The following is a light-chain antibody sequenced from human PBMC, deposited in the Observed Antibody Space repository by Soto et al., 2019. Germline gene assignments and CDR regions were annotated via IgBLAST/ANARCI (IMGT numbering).Light chain of an antibody. CDR2: AAS. V-gene: IGKV1-27*01. J-gene: IGKJ4*01. Sequence: DVQLIQSQSSLSAAVGDRITITCRPSQDNNHYLAWYQQKPGKPPRVLIYAASTLQAGVPTRFSGRRSGPDFTLTISSLLPEDAATYYRQKYYFAPLTFGGGTRVEIK. CDR3: QKYYFAPLT. CDR1: QDNNHY.